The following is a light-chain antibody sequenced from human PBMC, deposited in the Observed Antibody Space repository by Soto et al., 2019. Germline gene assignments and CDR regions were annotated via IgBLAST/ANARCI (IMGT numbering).Light chain of an antibody. CDR3: TSYTSSSTWV. CDR1: SSAVARYNY. V-gene: IGLV2-14*01. J-gene: IGLJ3*02. CDR2: EVN. Sequence: QSALTQPASVSGSPGQSITISCTGTSSAVARYNYVSWLQQQPGKAPKLMIYEVNNRPSGVSDRFSGSKSGNTATLTISGLHAEDEAYYYCTSYTSSSTWVFGGGTKLTVL.